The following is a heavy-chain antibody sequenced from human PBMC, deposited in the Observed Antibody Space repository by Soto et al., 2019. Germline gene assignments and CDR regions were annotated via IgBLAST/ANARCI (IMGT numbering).Heavy chain of an antibody. Sequence: SETLSLPCPVSGGSISSYYWSWIRQPAGKGLEWIGRIYTSGSTNYNPSLKSRVTMSVDTSKNQFSLKLSSVTAADTAVYYCARDGRSSSGYFLFDFWGQGTTVTVSS. CDR1: GGSISSYY. D-gene: IGHD3-22*01. CDR3: ARDGRSSSGYFLFDF. V-gene: IGHV4-4*07. CDR2: IYTSGST. J-gene: IGHJ6*02.